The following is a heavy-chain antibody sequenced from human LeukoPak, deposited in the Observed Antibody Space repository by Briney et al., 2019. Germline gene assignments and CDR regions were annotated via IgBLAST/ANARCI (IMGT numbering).Heavy chain of an antibody. V-gene: IGHV3-74*01. D-gene: IGHD2-15*01. CDR2: ISTDGYTT. CDR1: GLAFSAYK. J-gene: IGHJ4*02. Sequence: HPGGSLRLSCAASGLAFSAYKMHWVRQAPRKGLVWVSRISTDGYTTDYADFVQGRFTASRDNTQNTWSLEMNSLGAEDTAVYYCVVGGSPGYWGQGTLVTVSS. CDR3: VVGGSPGY.